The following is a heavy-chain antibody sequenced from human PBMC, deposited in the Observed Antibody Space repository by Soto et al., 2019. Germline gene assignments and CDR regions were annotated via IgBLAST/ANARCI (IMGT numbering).Heavy chain of an antibody. V-gene: IGHV4-39*01. D-gene: IGHD3-3*01. CDR2: VYYTGST. CDR3: ARGASFLEWQIGRYNWFDP. J-gene: IGHJ5*02. CDR1: GDSVATSSYY. Sequence: SGTLSLTCTVSGDSVATSSYYWCWIRQTPGRGLEWIGTVYYTGSTYYNPSLNNRVTISVDTSRNQFSLKLNSVTAADTAVYYCARGASFLEWQIGRYNWFDPWGQGTLVTVSS.